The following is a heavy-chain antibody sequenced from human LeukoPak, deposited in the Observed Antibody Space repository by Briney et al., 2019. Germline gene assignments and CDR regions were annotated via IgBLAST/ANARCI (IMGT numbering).Heavy chain of an antibody. CDR2: IYYSGST. V-gene: IGHV4-59*12. Sequence: SETLSLTCTVSGGSISSYYWSWIRQPPGKGLEWIGYIYYSGSTNYNPSLKSRVTISVDTSKNQFSLKLSSVTAADTAVYYCATIWGAGYCSGGSCYSGGFDPWGQGTLVTVSS. J-gene: IGHJ5*02. D-gene: IGHD2-15*01. CDR1: GGSISSYY. CDR3: ATIWGAGYCSGGSCYSGGFDP.